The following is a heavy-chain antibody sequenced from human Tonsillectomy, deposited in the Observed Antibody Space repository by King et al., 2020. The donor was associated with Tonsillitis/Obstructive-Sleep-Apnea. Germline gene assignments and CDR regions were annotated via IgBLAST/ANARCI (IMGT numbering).Heavy chain of an antibody. J-gene: IGHJ3*02. CDR1: GFPFSNAW. CDR2: IRSRTDGGTT. Sequence: VQLVESGGGLVKPGGSLRLSCAASGFPFSNAWMNWVRQAPGKGLEWVGRIRSRTDGGTTDNAAPVKGRFTILRDESKNTLYLHMNSLKTDDTAVYYCTTRAYEWELPPRGSIAFDIWGQGTMVTVSS. D-gene: IGHD1-26*01. CDR3: TTRAYEWELPPRGSIAFDI. V-gene: IGHV3-15*01.